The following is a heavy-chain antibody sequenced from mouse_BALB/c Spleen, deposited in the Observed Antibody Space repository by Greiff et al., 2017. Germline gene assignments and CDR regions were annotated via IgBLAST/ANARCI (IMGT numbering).Heavy chain of an antibody. CDR3: ARDLPY. CDR2: ISYDGSN. J-gene: IGHJ2*01. CDR1: GYSITSGYY. Sequence: EESGPGLVKPSQSLSLTCSVTGYSITSGYYWNWIRQFPGNKLEWMGYISYDGSNNYNPSLKNRISITRDTSKNQFFLKLNSVTTEDTATYYCARDLPYWGQGTTLTVSS. V-gene: IGHV3-6*02.